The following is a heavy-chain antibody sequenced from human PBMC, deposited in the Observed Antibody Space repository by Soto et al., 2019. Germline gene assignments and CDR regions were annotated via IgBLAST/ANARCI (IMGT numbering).Heavy chain of an antibody. CDR2: IYHSGST. CDR3: ARDREIFGEAKGYYFDY. V-gene: IGHV4-4*02. D-gene: IGHD3-3*01. J-gene: IGHJ4*02. CDR1: GGSISSSNW. Sequence: QVPLQESGPGLVTPSGTLSLTCAVSGGSISSSNWWSWVRQPPGKGLEWIGEIYHSGSTNYNPSLKSRVTISVDKSKNQFSLKLSSVTAAETAVYYCARDREIFGEAKGYYFDYWGRVTLVTVAS.